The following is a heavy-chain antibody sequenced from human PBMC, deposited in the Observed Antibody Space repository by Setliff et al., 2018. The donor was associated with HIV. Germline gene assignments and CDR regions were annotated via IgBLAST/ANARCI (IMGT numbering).Heavy chain of an antibody. CDR3: ATDPGYSSTWYSESFQH. Sequence: ASVKVSCKISGYTLTELSIHWARQAPGKGLEWMANFDPEDGETFYAQKFQGRLTMTEDTSTDTAYMELSSLRSGDTAMYYCATDPGYSSTWYSESFQHWGQGTVVTVSS. J-gene: IGHJ1*01. CDR2: FDPEDGET. D-gene: IGHD6-13*01. V-gene: IGHV1-24*01. CDR1: GYTLTELS.